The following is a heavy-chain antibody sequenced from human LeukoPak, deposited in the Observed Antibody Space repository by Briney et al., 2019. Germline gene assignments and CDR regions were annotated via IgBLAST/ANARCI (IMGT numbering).Heavy chain of an antibody. D-gene: IGHD3-22*01. V-gene: IGHV4-34*01. CDR3: ARDLSYDSSAYH. Sequence: PSETLSLTCAVYGGSFSGYYWSWIRQPPGKGLEWIGEINHSGSTNYNPSLKSRVTISVDTSKNQFSLKLSSVTAADTAVYFCARDLSYDSSAYHWGQGTLVTVSS. CDR1: GGSFSGYY. CDR2: INHSGST. J-gene: IGHJ4*02.